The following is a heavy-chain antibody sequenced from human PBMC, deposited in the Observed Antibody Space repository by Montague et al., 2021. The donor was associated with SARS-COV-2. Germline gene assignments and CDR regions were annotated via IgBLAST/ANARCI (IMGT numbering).Heavy chain of an antibody. D-gene: IGHD3-22*01. J-gene: IGHJ4*02. V-gene: IGHV4-39*01. CDR2: IYYSGST. CDR1: GGSISSSSYY. CDR3: ARHGKTRIAMIVVVIGYFDY. Sequence: SETLSPTCTVSGGSISSSSYYWGWIRQPPGKGLEWIGSIYYSGSTYYNPSLKSRVTISVDTSKNQFSLKLSSVTAADTAVYYCARHGKTRIAMIVVVIGYFDYWGQRTLVTVSS.